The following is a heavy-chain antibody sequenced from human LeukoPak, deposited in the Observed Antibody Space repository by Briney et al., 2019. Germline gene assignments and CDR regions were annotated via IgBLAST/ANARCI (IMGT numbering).Heavy chain of an antibody. CDR3: ARWDTAMSSLDP. V-gene: IGHV4-34*01. CDR1: GGSFSGYY. D-gene: IGHD5-18*01. Sequence: SETLSLTCAVYGGSFSGYYWSWIRQPPGKGLEWIGEINHSGSTNYNPSLKSRVTISVDTSKNQFSLKLSSVTAADTAVYYCARWDTAMSSLDPWGQGTLVTVSS. J-gene: IGHJ5*02. CDR2: INHSGST.